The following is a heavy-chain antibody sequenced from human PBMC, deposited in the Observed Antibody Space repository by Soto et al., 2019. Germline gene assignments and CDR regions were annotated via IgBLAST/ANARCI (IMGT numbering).Heavy chain of an antibody. V-gene: IGHV3-53*01. Sequence: GGSLRLSCAASGFTVSINYMSWFRQAPGKGLEWVSVIYSGGSTYYADSVKGRFTISRDNSKNTLYLQMNSLRAEDTAVYYCARDRGYSSSWRDAFDIWGQGTMVTVSS. CDR1: GFTVSINY. D-gene: IGHD6-13*01. CDR2: IYSGGST. CDR3: ARDRGYSSSWRDAFDI. J-gene: IGHJ3*02.